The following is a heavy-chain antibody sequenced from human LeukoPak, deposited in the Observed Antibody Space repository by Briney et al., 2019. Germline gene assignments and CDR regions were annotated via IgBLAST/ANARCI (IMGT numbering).Heavy chain of an antibody. CDR2: IYYSGST. V-gene: IGHV4-59*01. CDR1: GGSISSYC. J-gene: IGHJ6*02. Sequence: SETLSLTCTVYGGSISSYCWSWIRQPPGKGLEWIGYIYYSGSTNYNPSLKSRVTISVDTSKNQFSLKLSSVTAADTAVYYCARGSSSWYPYYYYGMDVWGQGTTVTVSS. CDR3: ARGSSSWYPYYYYGMDV. D-gene: IGHD6-13*01.